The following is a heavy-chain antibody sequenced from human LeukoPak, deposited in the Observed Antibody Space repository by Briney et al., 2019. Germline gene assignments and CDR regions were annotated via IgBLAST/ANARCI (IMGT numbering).Heavy chain of an antibody. CDR1: GGSFSGYY. V-gene: IGHV4-34*01. J-gene: IGHJ4*02. Sequence: SETLSLTCAVYGGSFSGYYWSWIRQPPGKGLEWIGEINHSGSTNYNPSLKSRVTISVDTSKNQFSLKLSSVTAADTAVYYCARVVTAINDYWGQGTLVTVSS. D-gene: IGHD2-21*02. CDR2: INHSGST. CDR3: ARVVTAINDY.